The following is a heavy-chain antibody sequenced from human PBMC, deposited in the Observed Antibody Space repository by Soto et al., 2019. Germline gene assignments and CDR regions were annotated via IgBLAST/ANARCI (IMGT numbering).Heavy chain of an antibody. J-gene: IGHJ6*02. V-gene: IGHV1-46*01. CDR2: INPSGGST. D-gene: IGHD5-12*01. Sequence: RAPLKRDWKASGYTNTRDFIHWRRNKTGQGLEWMGIINPSGGSTSYAQKFQGRVTMTRDTSTSTVYMELSSLRSEDTAVYYCARGKGSGMATIRLTSPLNYYGMDVWGQGTTVTVSS. CDR1: GYTNTRDF. CDR3: ARGKGSGMATIRLTSPLNYYGMDV.